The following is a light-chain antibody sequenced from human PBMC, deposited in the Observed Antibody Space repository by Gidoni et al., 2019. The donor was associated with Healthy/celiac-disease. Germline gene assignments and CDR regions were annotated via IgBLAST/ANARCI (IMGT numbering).Light chain of an antibody. V-gene: IGKV1-5*03. CDR1: QSISSW. CDR3: QQYNSYSRT. Sequence: DIQMTQSPSTLSASVGDRVTITCRASQSISSWLAWYQQKPGKAPKLLIYKASSLESGVPSRFSGRGSGTEFTLTIISLQPDDFATYCQQYNSYSRTFGQGTKVEIK. CDR2: KAS. J-gene: IGKJ1*01.